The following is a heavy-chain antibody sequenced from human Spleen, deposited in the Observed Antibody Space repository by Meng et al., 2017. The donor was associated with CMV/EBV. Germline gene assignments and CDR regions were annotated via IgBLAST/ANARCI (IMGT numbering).Heavy chain of an antibody. CDR2: ISAYNGNT. J-gene: IGHJ6*02. D-gene: IGHD6-6*01. CDR1: GYTFTSYG. Sequence: GESLKISCKASGYTFTSYGISWVRQAPGQGLEWMGWISAYNGNTNYAQKFQGRVIMTPDTSTSTVYMELRSLRSDDTAVYYCARGSRSTSRGAYYYYGMDVWGQGTTVTVSS. CDR3: ARGSRSTSRGAYYYYGMDV. V-gene: IGHV1-18*01.